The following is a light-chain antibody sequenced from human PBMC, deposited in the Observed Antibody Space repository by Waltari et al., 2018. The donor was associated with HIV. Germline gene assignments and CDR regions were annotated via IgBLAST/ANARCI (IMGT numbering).Light chain of an antibody. Sequence: DIQMTQSPSPLSASVGDRVTITCQASQDISNYLNWYQQKPGKAPKLLIYDASNLETGVPSRFSGSGSGTDFTSTISSLQPEDIATYYCQQYDNLPITFGQGTRLETK. J-gene: IGKJ5*01. CDR3: QQYDNLPIT. CDR1: QDISNY. V-gene: IGKV1-33*01. CDR2: DAS.